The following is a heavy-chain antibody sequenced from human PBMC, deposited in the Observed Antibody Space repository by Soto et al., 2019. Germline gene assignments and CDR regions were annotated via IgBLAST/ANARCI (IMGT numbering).Heavy chain of an antibody. CDR1: GGTFSSYA. CDR2: IIPIFGTA. CDR3: ARERVAAAGLSFDY. J-gene: IGHJ4*02. D-gene: IGHD6-13*01. V-gene: IGHV1-69*13. Sequence: SVKVSCKASGGTFSSYAISWVRQAPGQGLEWMGGIIPIFGTANYVQKFQGRVTITADESTSTAHMELSSLRSEDTAVYYCARERVAAAGLSFDYWGQGTLVTVSS.